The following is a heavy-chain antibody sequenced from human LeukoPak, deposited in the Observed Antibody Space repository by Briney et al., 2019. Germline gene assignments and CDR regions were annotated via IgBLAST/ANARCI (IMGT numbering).Heavy chain of an antibody. J-gene: IGHJ6*04. V-gene: IGHV1-69*13. CDR1: GGTFSSYA. CDR2: IIPIFGTA. D-gene: IGHD2-15*01. Sequence: SVKVSCKASGGTFSSYAISWVRQAPGQELEWMRGIIPIFGTANYAQKFQGRVTITADESTSTAYMELSSLRSEDTAVYYCARDCSGGSCLNYYYYYGMDVWGKGTTVTVSS. CDR3: ARDCSGGSCLNYYYYYGMDV.